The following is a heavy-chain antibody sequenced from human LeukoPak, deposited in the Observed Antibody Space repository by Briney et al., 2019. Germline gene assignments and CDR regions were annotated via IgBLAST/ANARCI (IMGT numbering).Heavy chain of an antibody. CDR1: GYTFTSFD. D-gene: IGHD3-22*01. V-gene: IGHV1-8*03. J-gene: IGHJ4*02. CDR2: MNPYTGKT. Sequence: ASVKVSCKTSGYTFTSFDINWVRQAAGQGLEWLGWMNPYTGKTGYAQKFQGRVTFTGDTSTRTAYMEVSSLTSEDTAVYYCARAPSPYYYDSSAYYSDYWGQGTLVTVSS. CDR3: ARAPSPYYYDSSAYYSDY.